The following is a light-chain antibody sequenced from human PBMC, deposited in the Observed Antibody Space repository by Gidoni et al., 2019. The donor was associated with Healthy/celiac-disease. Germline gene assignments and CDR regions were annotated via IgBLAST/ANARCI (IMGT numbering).Light chain of an antibody. Sequence: DIQMTQSPSSPSASLGDRACITCRASQSISSYLYWYQQKPGKAPKLLIYAASSLQSGVPSRFSGSGSGTDFTLTISSLQPEDFATYYCQQSYSTPVTFGQGTKLEIK. CDR3: QQSYSTPVT. CDR1: QSISSY. CDR2: AAS. V-gene: IGKV1-39*01. J-gene: IGKJ2*01.